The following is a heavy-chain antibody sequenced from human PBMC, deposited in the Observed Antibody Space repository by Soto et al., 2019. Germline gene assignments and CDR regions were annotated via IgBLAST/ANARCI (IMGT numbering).Heavy chain of an antibody. V-gene: IGHV3-23*01. Sequence: TGGSLRLSCAASGFTFSSYAMTWVRQAPGKGLEWVSGISGNGISTYYADSVKGRFTISRDNSKNTLYLQMNSLRAEDTAVYYCAKGRPAYCGGDCYPNDYWGQGTLVTVSS. D-gene: IGHD2-21*02. CDR2: ISGNGIST. CDR1: GFTFSSYA. J-gene: IGHJ4*02. CDR3: AKGRPAYCGGDCYPNDY.